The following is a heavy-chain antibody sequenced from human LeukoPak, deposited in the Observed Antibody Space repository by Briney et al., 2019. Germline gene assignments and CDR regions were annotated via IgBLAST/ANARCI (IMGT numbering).Heavy chain of an antibody. CDR3: ARDDYGMDV. V-gene: IGHV3-30*04. J-gene: IGHJ6*02. CDR1: GFIFSTYA. CDR2: ISYDGSNK. Sequence: PGGSLRLSCAASGFIFSTYAMHWVRQAPGKGLDWVAVISYDGSNKYSADSVKGRFTISRDNSKNTLFLQMNGLRAEDTAVYYCARDDYGMDVWGQGTTVAVSS.